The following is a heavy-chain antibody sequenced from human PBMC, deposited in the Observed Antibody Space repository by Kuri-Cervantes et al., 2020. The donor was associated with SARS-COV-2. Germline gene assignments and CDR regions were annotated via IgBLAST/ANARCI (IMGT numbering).Heavy chain of an antibody. CDR3: ARQSRFTHYVDD. V-gene: IGHV4-38-2*01. CDR2: IYYSGSA. D-gene: IGHD3-3*01. CDR1: GYSISSGHY. J-gene: IGHJ4*02. Sequence: GSLRLSCAVSGYSISSGHYWGWIRQSPEKGLEWIGSIYYSGSAYYNPSLKSRVTILVDTSNNQFSLWLSSVTAADTAVYYCARQSRFTHYVDDWGQGSLVTVSS.